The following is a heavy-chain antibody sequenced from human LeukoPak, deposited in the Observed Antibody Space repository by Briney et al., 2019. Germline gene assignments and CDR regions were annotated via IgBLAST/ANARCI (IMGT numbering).Heavy chain of an antibody. D-gene: IGHD6-19*01. CDR3: CGYSSGWVAFDI. CDR2: INHSGST. Sequence: SETLSLTCAVYGGSFSGYYWSWIRQPPGKGLEWIGEINHSGSTNYNPPLKSRVTISVDTSKNQFSLKLSSVTAADTAVYYCCGYSSGWVAFDIWGQGTMVTVSS. V-gene: IGHV4-34*01. CDR1: GGSFSGYY. J-gene: IGHJ3*02.